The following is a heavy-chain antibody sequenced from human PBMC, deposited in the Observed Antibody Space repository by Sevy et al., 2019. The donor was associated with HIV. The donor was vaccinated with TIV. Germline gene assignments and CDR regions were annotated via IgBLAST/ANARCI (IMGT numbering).Heavy chain of an antibody. V-gene: IGHV3-53*01. D-gene: IGHD6-13*01. CDR3: ARSWGIAAAGPLDY. J-gene: IGHJ4*02. Sequence: GGSLRLSCAASGFTVSSNYMSWVRQAPGKGLEWVSVIYSGGSTYYADSVKGRFTISRDNSKNTLYLQMNSLRAEDTAVYYCARSWGIAAAGPLDYWGQGTLITVSS. CDR2: IYSGGST. CDR1: GFTVSSNY.